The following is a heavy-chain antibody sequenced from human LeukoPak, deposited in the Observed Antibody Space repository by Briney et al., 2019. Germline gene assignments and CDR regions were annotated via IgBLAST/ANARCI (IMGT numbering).Heavy chain of an antibody. CDR2: IYYSGST. CDR3: ARRLWSRGLFDY. J-gene: IGHJ4*02. CDR1: GGSISSGGYH. V-gene: IGHV4-31*03. D-gene: IGHD5-18*01. Sequence: SQTLSLTCTVSGGSISSGGYHWSWIRQHPGKGLEWIGYIYYSGSTYYNPSLKSRVTISVDTSKSQFSLKLSSVTAADTAVYYCARRLWSRGLFDYWGQGTLVTVSS.